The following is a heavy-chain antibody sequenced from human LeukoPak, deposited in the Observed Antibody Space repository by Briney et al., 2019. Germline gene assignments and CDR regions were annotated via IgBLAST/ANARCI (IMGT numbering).Heavy chain of an antibody. D-gene: IGHD2-2*01. CDR1: GFTFSSYW. Sequence: PGGSLRLSCAASGFTFSSYWMSWVRQPPGKGLEWIGEINHSGSTNYNPSLKSRVTISVDTSKNQFSLKLSSVTAADTAVYYCARGSIYCSSTSCYRGNWFDPWGQGTLVTVSS. J-gene: IGHJ5*02. CDR3: ARGSIYCSSTSCYRGNWFDP. CDR2: INHSGST. V-gene: IGHV4-34*01.